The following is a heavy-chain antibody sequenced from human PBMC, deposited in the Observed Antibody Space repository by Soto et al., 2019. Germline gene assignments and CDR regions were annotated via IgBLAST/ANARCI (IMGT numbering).Heavy chain of an antibody. Sequence: EVQLVESGGGLVKPGGSLRLSCAASGFTFSYYSMNXXXXXXXXXXXXXXSISSSSTYIYYADSVKGRFTISRDNAKXXXXXXXXXXXXXXXXXXXXXXXXXXXXXXXXXXMDVWGQGTTVTVSS. CDR3: XXXXXXXXXXXXXXMDV. V-gene: IGHV3-21*01. CDR1: GFTFSYYS. CDR2: ISSSSTYI. J-gene: IGHJ6*02.